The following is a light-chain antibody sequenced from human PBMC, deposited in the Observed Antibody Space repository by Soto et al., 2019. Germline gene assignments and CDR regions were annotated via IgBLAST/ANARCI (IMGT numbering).Light chain of an antibody. CDR2: AAS. CDR3: QQSYSTPRT. CDR1: QVISND. J-gene: IGKJ1*01. V-gene: IGKV1-39*01. Sequence: IPLTQSLSSLSASVGDRVTITSRASQVISNDLGWYQQTPGKATKLLIYAASSLQSGVPSRFSGSGSGTDFTLTISSLQPEDFATYYCQQSYSTPRTFGQGTKVDIK.